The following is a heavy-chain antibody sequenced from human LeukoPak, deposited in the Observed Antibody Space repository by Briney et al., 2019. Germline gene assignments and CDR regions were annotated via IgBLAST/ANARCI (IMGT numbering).Heavy chain of an antibody. J-gene: IGHJ6*03. Sequence: PSVKVSSNASAYMFTSHGISWVRQAPGHGLEWKGWISVYNGNTNIAQNLQSRVTMTTDPSTSTAHMELRSLRSDDTAVYYCARAIGTTMVRGDYVYYMDGWGKGTTVTVSS. CDR3: ARAIGTTMVRGDYVYYMDG. V-gene: IGHV1-18*01. D-gene: IGHD3-10*01. CDR2: ISVYNGNT. CDR1: AYMFTSHG.